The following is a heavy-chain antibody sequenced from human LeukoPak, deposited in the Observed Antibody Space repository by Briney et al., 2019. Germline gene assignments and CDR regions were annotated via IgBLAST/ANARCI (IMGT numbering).Heavy chain of an antibody. CDR1: GGSISAYY. CDR2: IHYSGTT. CDR3: AREGGFYRPLDY. V-gene: IGHV4-59*01. D-gene: IGHD6-25*01. J-gene: IGHJ4*02. Sequence: PSETLSLTCTVSGGSISAYYWSWIRQPPGKGLEWIGYIHYSGTTNYYPSLKSRVTIALDTSKNQFSLKLNSVTAADTAVYYCAREGGFYRPLDYSGQGTLVTVSS.